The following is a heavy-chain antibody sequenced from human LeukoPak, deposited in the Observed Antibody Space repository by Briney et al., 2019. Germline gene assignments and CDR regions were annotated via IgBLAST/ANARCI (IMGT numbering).Heavy chain of an antibody. V-gene: IGHV3-73*01. CDR1: GFTLSASA. Sequence: GGSLRLSCVASGFTLSASAVYWVRQASGKGLEWLGRIKSKADGSATAYAASVRGRFTISRDDSMNTAYLQMNSLKTEDTAVYYCTGLSGAMGHDYWGQGTLVTVSS. CDR3: TGLSGAMGHDY. D-gene: IGHD1-26*01. J-gene: IGHJ4*02. CDR2: IKSKADGSAT.